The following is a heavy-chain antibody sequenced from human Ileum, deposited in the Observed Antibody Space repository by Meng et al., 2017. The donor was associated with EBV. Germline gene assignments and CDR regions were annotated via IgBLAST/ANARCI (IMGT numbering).Heavy chain of an antibody. Sequence: HLQRQELVPGLVKPPETLSLICPASGGSITNGYYCWDWIRQAPGKGLEWITSLCPSGNTYNNPSLKSRVTTSVDTSKNQFSLWLNSMTAADTAVYYCARRRGDHDYLDDWGQGTLVTVSS. CDR3: ARRRGDHDYLDD. V-gene: IGHV4-39*01. D-gene: IGHD4-17*01. CDR2: LCPSGNT. CDR1: GGSITNGYYC. J-gene: IGHJ4*02.